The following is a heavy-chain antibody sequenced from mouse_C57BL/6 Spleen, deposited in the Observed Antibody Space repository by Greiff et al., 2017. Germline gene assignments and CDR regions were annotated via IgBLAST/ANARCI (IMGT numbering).Heavy chain of an antibody. CDR2: ISYDGSN. CDR1: GYSITSGYY. D-gene: IGHD1-1*01. J-gene: IGHJ2*01. V-gene: IGHV3-6*01. Sequence: ESGPGLVKPSQSLSLTCSVTGYSITSGYYWNWIRQFPGNKLEWMGYISYDGSNNYNPSLKNRISITRDTSNNQFFLKLNSVTTEDTATYYCARDYYGSSFDYWGQGTTLTVSS. CDR3: ARDYYGSSFDY.